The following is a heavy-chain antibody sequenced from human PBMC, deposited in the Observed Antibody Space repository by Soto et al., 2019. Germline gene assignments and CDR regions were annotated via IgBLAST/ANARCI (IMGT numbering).Heavy chain of an antibody. CDR1: GFTFSSYA. D-gene: IGHD1-26*01. V-gene: IGHV3-23*01. Sequence: EVQLLESGGGLVQPGGSLRLSCAASGFTFSSYAMRWVRQAPVKGLEWVSAISGSGDSTYYADSVKGRFTISRDNSKNALYLPMNSLRSEDTAVYYFARRGSGSDCDYWGQGTLVSVSS. CDR2: ISGSGDST. J-gene: IGHJ4*02. CDR3: ARRGSGSDCDY.